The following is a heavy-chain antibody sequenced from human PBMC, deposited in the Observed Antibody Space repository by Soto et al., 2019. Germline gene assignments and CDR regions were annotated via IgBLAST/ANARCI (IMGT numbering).Heavy chain of an antibody. D-gene: IGHD3-9*01. CDR3: GRDLRRYDTLTGYPPPPDAFDI. V-gene: IGHV1-3*01. CDR2: INAGNGNT. Sequence: ASVKVSCKASGYTFTSYAMHWVRQAPGQRLEWMGWINAGNGNTKYSQKFQGRVTITRDTSASTAYMELSRLRSDDTAVYYCGRDLRRYDTLTGYPPPPDAFDIWGQGTMVTVSS. J-gene: IGHJ3*02. CDR1: GYTFTSYA.